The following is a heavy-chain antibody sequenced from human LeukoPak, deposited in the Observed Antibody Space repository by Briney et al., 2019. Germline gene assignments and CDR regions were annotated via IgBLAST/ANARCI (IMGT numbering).Heavy chain of an antibody. CDR3: ARHSSGWHLDF. CDR1: GGSISDYY. CDR2: IHYSGTT. V-gene: IGHV4-59*01. J-gene: IGHJ4*02. D-gene: IGHD6-19*01. Sequence: PSETLSLTCTVSGGSISDYYWSWIRQPPGKGLEWIGYIHYSGTTNCNPSLKSRVTMSVDTSKNQFSLKLNSVTAADTAVYYRARHSSGWHLDFWGQGTLVTVSS.